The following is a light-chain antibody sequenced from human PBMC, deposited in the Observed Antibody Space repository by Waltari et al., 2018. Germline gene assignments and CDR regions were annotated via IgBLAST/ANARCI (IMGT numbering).Light chain of an antibody. CDR2: EVT. CDR3: CSYAGSKFYV. CDR1: SSDVGTYNL. J-gene: IGLJ1*01. V-gene: IGLV2-23*02. Sequence: QSALTQPASVSGSPGQSITISCTGTSSDVGTYNLVSWYQQHPGKGPKLMIYEVTKRPSGGSNRFSGSKSGNTASLTISGLQAEDEAEYYCCSYAGSKFYVFGTGTKVTVL.